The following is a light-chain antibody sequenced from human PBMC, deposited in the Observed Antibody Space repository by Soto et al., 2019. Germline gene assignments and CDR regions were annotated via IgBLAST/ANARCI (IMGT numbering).Light chain of an antibody. CDR1: QSISSW. J-gene: IGKJ1*01. CDR2: KAS. CDR3: QEYNNYSPGT. Sequence: DIQKTQSPSTLSGSVGDRVTITCRASQSISSWLAWYQQKPGKAPKLLIYKASSLESGVPSRFSGSGSGTEFTLTISSLQPDDFATYYCQEYNNYSPGTFGQGTKVDIK. V-gene: IGKV1-5*03.